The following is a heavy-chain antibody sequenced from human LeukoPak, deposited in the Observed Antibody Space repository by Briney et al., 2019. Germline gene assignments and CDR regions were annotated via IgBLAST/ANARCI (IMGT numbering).Heavy chain of an antibody. CDR3: AKDLAGSGSYSFDY. Sequence: PGGSLRLSCAPSGFTFSNYAMNWVREAPGRGLEWVSAISGSGGSTYYADSVKGRFTISRDNSKKTLYLQMNSLRAQDTAVYYCAKDLAGSGSYSFDYWGQGTLVNVSS. V-gene: IGHV3-23*01. D-gene: IGHD1-26*01. CDR2: ISGSGGST. J-gene: IGHJ4*02. CDR1: GFTFSNYA.